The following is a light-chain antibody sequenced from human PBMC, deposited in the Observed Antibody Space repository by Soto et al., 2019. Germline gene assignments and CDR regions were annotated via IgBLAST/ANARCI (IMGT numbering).Light chain of an antibody. CDR3: QQYGSSRWT. Sequence: EIVLTQSPDTLSLFPGERATLSCRASQSVSSTYLAWYQQKLGQAPRLLIFGASSRATGIPDRFSGRGSGTDFTLTISRLEPEDFAVYYCQQYGSSRWTFGEGTKVDIK. V-gene: IGKV3-20*01. CDR1: QSVSSTY. CDR2: GAS. J-gene: IGKJ1*01.